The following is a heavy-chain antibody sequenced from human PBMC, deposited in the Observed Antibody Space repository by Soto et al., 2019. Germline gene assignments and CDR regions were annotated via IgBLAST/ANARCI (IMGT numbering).Heavy chain of an antibody. CDR1: GYSFTSYW. CDR2: IDPSDSYT. CDR3: ARSEIVVVIKDYYYYYGMDV. V-gene: IGHV5-10-1*01. D-gene: IGHD3-22*01. Sequence: PGESLKISCKGSGYSFTSYWISWVRQMPGKGLEWMGRIDPSDSYTNYSPSFQGHVTISADKSISTAYLQWSSLKASDTAMYYCARSEIVVVIKDYYYYYGMDVWGQGTTVTV. J-gene: IGHJ6*02.